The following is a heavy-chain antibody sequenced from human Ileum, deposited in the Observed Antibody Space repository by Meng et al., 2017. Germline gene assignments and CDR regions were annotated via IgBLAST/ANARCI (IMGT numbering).Heavy chain of an antibody. J-gene: IGHJ3*02. CDR1: GSSISGGYY. V-gene: IGHV4-38-2*01. CDR3: GRAGASVSNRPGALDI. CDR2: MFHSGSA. Sequence: SETLSLTCAVSGSSISGGYYWGWIRQPPGKGLEWIGSMFHSGSAYYNPSLKSRVTMSVDTSKNQFSLKLNSVTAADTAVYYCGRAGASVSNRPGALDIWGHGTMVTVSS. D-gene: IGHD3-3*02.